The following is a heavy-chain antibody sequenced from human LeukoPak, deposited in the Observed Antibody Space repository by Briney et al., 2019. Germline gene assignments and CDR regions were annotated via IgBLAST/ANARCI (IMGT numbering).Heavy chain of an antibody. CDR2: ISGSGGST. CDR1: GFTFSSYA. D-gene: IGHD3-22*01. V-gene: IGHV3-23*01. Sequence: PGGSLRLSCAASGFTFSSYAMSWVRQAPGKGLEWVSAISGSGGSTYYADSVKGRFTISRDNPKNTLYLQMNSLRAEDTAVYYCAKSDYYYDSSGYYLFDYWGQGTLVTVSS. J-gene: IGHJ4*02. CDR3: AKSDYYYDSSGYYLFDY.